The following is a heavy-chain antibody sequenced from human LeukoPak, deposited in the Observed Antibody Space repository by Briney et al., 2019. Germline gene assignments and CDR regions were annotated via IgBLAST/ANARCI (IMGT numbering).Heavy chain of an antibody. CDR3: ASVRDGYNDAFDI. J-gene: IGHJ3*02. V-gene: IGHV1-46*01. Sequence: ASVKVSCKSSGYTFTNYYMHWLRQAPGQGLEWVGVFNPSGGSTSYAQKFQGRVTMTRDTSTSTVYMELSSLRSEDTAVYSCASVRDGYNDAFDIWGQGTMVTVS. CDR1: GYTFTNYY. D-gene: IGHD5-24*01. CDR2: FNPSGGST.